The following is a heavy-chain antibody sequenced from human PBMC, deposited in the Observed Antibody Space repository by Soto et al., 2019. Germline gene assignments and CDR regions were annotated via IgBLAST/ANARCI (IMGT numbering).Heavy chain of an antibody. CDR2: ISSLIGYT. D-gene: IGHD6-19*01. Sequence: QVQLVESGGGLVKPGGSLRLSCAASGFTFSDCYMSWIRQAPGKGLEWLSYISSLIGYTNYADSVKGRFTISRDNAKNSLYLQMNSLRAEDTAVYYCARGRSVAGIVDYWGQGTLVTVSS. CDR3: ARGRSVAGIVDY. J-gene: IGHJ4*02. V-gene: IGHV3-11*05. CDR1: GFTFSDCY.